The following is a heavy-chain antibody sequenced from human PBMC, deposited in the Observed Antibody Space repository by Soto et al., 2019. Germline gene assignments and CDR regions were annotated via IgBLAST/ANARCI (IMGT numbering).Heavy chain of an antibody. CDR1: GDSISGSPYF. V-gene: IGHV4-39*01. CDR2: IFYDGYT. D-gene: IGHD2-2*01. CDR3: ARHLGYCSSTSCPNLFDP. J-gene: IGHJ5*02. Sequence: LSLTCTVSGDSISGSPYFWGWIRQPPGKRLEWIGSIFYDGYTLYTPSLKSRVTFSVDTSKNQFSLKLSSVTAAGTAVYYCARHLGYCSSTSCPNLFDPWGQGTLVTVSS.